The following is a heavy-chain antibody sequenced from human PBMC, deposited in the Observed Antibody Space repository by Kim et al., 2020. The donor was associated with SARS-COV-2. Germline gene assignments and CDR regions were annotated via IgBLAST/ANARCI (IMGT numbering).Heavy chain of an antibody. Sequence: NPPATRRVTISEATSKNQFSLKRSSVTAADTAVYYCARLQGWIQLWYFDYWGQGTLVTVSS. J-gene: IGHJ4*02. CDR3: ARLQGWIQLWYFDY. D-gene: IGHD5-18*01. V-gene: IGHV4-39*01.